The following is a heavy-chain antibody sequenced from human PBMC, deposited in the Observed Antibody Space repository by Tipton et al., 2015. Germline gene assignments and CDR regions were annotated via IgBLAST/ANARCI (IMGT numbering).Heavy chain of an antibody. CDR1: GFNFDNYW. D-gene: IGHD4-11*01. J-gene: IGHJ3*01. V-gene: IGHV3-74*01. Sequence: SLRLSCEASGFNFDNYWMHWVRQSAEKGLMWVSLINTDASHTDYAGSVTGRFSISRDNVKNTLFLQMNSLRVDDSAVYYCVRIGGQVTAKGGYDVWGPGTLVTVSS. CDR2: INTDASHT. CDR3: VRIGGQVTAKGGYDV.